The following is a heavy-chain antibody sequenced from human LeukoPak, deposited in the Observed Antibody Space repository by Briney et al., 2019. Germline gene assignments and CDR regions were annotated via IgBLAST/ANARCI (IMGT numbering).Heavy chain of an antibody. J-gene: IGHJ4*02. Sequence: ASVKVSCKASGYTFTGYYMHWVRQAPGQGLEWMGWINPNSGGTNYAQKFLGRVTMTRDMSISTAYMELSRLRSDDTAVYYCATAYCSGGSCPFDYWGQGTLVTVSS. CDR3: ATAYCSGGSCPFDY. CDR2: INPNSGGT. V-gene: IGHV1-2*02. D-gene: IGHD2-15*01. CDR1: GYTFTGYY.